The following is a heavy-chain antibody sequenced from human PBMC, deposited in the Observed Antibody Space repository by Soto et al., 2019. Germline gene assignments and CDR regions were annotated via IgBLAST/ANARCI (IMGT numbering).Heavy chain of an antibody. V-gene: IGHV4-31*03. CDR2: IYYSRSS. J-gene: IGHJ4*02. D-gene: IGHD6-19*01. Sequence: SETLSLTCTVSSGSITSVNSYWSWIRQFPGKGLEWIGYIYYSRSSYYNPSLKGRVTISEDTSKKQFSLKLNSVTAADTAVYYCARGSSGWSSIRLDDWGQGTLVTVSS. CDR1: SGSITSVNSY. CDR3: ARGSSGWSSIRLDD.